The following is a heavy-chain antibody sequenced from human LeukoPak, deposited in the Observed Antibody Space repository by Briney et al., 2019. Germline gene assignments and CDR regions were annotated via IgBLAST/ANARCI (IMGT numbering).Heavy chain of an antibody. CDR2: ISAYNGNT. D-gene: IGHD3-22*01. J-gene: IGHJ3*02. CDR1: GYTFTSYG. V-gene: IGHV1-18*01. Sequence: GASVKVSCKASGYTFTSYGISWVRQAPGQGLEWMGWISAYNGNTNYAQKLQGRVTMTTDTSTSTAYMELRSLRSDDTAVYYCARGYGEQYHYDSSGYRDVFDIWGQGTMVTVSS. CDR3: ARGYGEQYHYDSSGYRDVFDI.